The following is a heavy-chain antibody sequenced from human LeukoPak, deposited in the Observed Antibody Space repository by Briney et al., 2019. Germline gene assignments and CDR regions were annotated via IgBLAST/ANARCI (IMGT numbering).Heavy chain of an antibody. CDR2: ISAYNGNT. J-gene: IGHJ6*03. D-gene: IGHD3-9*01. CDR1: GYTFTSYG. Sequence: GASVKVSCKASGYTFTSYGISWVRQAPGQGLEWMGWISAYNGNTDYAQKLQGRVTMTTDTSTSTAYMELRSLRSDDTAVYYCARGRVLRYFDWLSAYYYYMDVWGKGTTVTISS. CDR3: ARGRVLRYFDWLSAYYYYMDV. V-gene: IGHV1-18*01.